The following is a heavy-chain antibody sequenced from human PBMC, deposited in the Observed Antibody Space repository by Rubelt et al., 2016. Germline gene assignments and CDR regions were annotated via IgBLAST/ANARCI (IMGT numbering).Heavy chain of an antibody. CDR3: AHRRHYDSSGYYPFDY. CDR1: GFSLSSSAVG. V-gene: IGHV2-5*01. CDR2: IYWNDDK. J-gene: IGHJ4*02. D-gene: IGHD3-22*01. Sequence: QITLKESGPTLVKPTQTLTLTCTFSGFSLSSSAVGVVWIRQPPGKALEWLALIYWNDDKRYSPSLMSRLTITKDTSKNQVVLTMTNMDPVDTGTYYCAHRRHYDSSGYYPFDYWGQGILVTVSS.